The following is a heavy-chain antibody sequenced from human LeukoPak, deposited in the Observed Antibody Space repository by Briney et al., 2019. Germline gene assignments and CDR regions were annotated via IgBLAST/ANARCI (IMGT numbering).Heavy chain of an antibody. J-gene: IGHJ3*02. D-gene: IGHD4-17*01. Sequence: GGSLRLSCAASGFTFSSYGMHWVRQAPGKGLEWVSAISGSGGDTYYADSVKGRFTISRDNAKNSLYLQMSSLRAEDTAVYYCATDCGDYTYAFDIWGQGTMVTVSS. CDR1: GFTFSSYG. V-gene: IGHV3-21*01. CDR2: ISGSGGDT. CDR3: ATDCGDYTYAFDI.